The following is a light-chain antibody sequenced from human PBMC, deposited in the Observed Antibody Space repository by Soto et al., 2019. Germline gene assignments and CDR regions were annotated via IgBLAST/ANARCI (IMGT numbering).Light chain of an antibody. J-gene: IGKJ4*01. CDR1: QSLSSN. CDR2: GTS. V-gene: IGKV3-15*01. Sequence: EIVMTQSPAPLSVSPGERVTLSCRASQSLSSNLAWYQQKPGQAPRLLIYGTSTRATGIPARFSGSGSGTEFTLTISSLQSEDFAVYYCQQYNNWPLTFGGGTKVEIK. CDR3: QQYNNWPLT.